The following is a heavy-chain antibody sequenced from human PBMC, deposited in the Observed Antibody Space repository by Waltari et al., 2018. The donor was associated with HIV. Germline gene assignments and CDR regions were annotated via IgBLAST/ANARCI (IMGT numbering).Heavy chain of an antibody. J-gene: IGHJ6*02. CDR3: ARGDQWGLFMDSYYGLDV. Sequence: EALLVQSGGGVVRPGGSLRHSWEGSTFWFSIYWMVWFAQASGKGLEWVANINQDATKKNYADSVKGRFSVSRDNGKYSVFLEMNRLRVQDTAVYFCARGDQWGLFMDSYYGLDVWGRGTTVIVSS. CDR2: INQDATKK. D-gene: IGHD1-26*01. CDR1: TFWFSIYW. V-gene: IGHV3-7*01.